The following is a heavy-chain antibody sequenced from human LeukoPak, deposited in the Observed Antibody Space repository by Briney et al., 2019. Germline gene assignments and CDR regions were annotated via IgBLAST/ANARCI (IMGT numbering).Heavy chain of an antibody. CDR3: AGEGGFYRPLDY. Sequence: GSLTLSCAASGFTFSSYAMNWVRQPPGKGLEWIGEVHLDGRTNYHPSLKSRLNMPVDLPENHISLKLTSVTAADTAVYYGAGEGGFYRPLDYSGQGTLVTVSS. CDR1: GFTFSSYAM. V-gene: IGHV4-4*02. CDR2: VHLDGRT. J-gene: IGHJ4*02.